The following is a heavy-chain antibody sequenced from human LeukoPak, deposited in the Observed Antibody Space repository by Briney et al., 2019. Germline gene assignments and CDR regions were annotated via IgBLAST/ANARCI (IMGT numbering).Heavy chain of an antibody. V-gene: IGHV4-39*01. J-gene: IGHJ4*02. CDR3: ARLSTAGYSSGWYPGY. Sequence: SETLSLTCTVSGGSISSGSYYWSWIRQPPGKGLEWIGTIFYSGSTYYNPSLQSRVTISVDTSKNQFSLKLSSVTAADTAVYYCARLSTAGYSSGWYPGYWGQGTLVTVSS. CDR1: GGSISSGSYY. CDR2: IFYSGST. D-gene: IGHD6-19*01.